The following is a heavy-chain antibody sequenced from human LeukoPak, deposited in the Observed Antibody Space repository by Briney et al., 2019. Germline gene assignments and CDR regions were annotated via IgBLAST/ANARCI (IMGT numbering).Heavy chain of an antibody. D-gene: IGHD2-2*01. J-gene: IGHJ6*02. CDR3: ARDCSSTSPLGGMDV. CDR1: GFTFSSYA. V-gene: IGHV3-30-3*01. Sequence: GGSLRLSCAASGFTFSSYAMHWVRQAPGKGLEWVAVISYDGSNKYYADSVKGRFTISRDNSKNTLYLQMNSLRAEDTAVYYCARDCSSTSPLGGMDVWGQGTTVTVSS. CDR2: ISYDGSNK.